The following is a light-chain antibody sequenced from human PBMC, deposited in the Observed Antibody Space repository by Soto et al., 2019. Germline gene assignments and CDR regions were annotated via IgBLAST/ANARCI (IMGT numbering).Light chain of an antibody. CDR1: SSNIGSNT. CDR2: SND. J-gene: IGLJ1*01. CDR3: AVWDESLNGYV. V-gene: IGLV1-44*01. Sequence: QAVVTQPPSASGTPGQRVIISCSGSSSNIGSNTVNWYQQLPGAAPKLLIQSNDQRPSGVPDRFSGSQSGTSASLAISGLQSEDEADYYCAVWDESLNGYVFGTGTKVTVL.